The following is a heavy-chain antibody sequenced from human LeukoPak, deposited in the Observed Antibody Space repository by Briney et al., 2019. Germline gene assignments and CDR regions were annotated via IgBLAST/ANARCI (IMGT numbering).Heavy chain of an antibody. CDR1: GGSISSGGYS. J-gene: IGHJ3*02. Sequence: SQTLSLTCAVSGGSISSGGYSWSWIRQPPGKGLEWIGYIYHSGSTYYNPSLKSRVTISVDRSKNQFSLKLSSVTAADTAVYYCARELAKWGPLAPAFDIWGQETMVTVSS. V-gene: IGHV4-30-2*01. D-gene: IGHD1-26*01. CDR3: ARELAKWGPLAPAFDI. CDR2: IYHSGST.